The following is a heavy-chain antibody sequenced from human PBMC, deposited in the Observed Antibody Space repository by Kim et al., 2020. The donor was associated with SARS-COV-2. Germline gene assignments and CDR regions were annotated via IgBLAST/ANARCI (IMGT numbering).Heavy chain of an antibody. CDR2: IRTDGSRT. V-gene: IGHV3-64D*09. CDR1: GFSFSTYA. D-gene: IGHD2-21*01. Sequence: GGSLRLSCSASGFSFSTYAMHWVRQAPGKELEWISAIRTDGSRTFYAGSVKGRFTISRDNSKNTLYLQMSSLRKEDTAVYYCVKDCNGGGCYSDYF. CDR3: VKDCNGGGCYSDYF. J-gene: IGHJ4*01.